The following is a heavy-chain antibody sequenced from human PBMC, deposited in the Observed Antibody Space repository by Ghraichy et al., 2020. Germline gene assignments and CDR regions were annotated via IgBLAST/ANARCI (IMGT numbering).Heavy chain of an antibody. CDR2: ISSSSSYI. V-gene: IGHV3-21*01. CDR1: GFTFSSYS. CDR3: ARSRILSREDIVVVPAAIGDAFDI. J-gene: IGHJ3*02. Sequence: GGSLRLSCAASGFTFSSYSMNWVRQAPGKGLEWVSSISSSSSYIYYADSVKGRFTISRDNAKNSLYLQMNSLRAEDTAVYYCARSRILSREDIVVVPAAIGDAFDIWGQGTMVTVSS. D-gene: IGHD2-2*02.